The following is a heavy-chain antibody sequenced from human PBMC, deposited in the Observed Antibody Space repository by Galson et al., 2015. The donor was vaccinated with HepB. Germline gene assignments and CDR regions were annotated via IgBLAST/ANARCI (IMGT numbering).Heavy chain of an antibody. J-gene: IGHJ6*02. V-gene: IGHV3-23*01. CDR3: AKDEYVSGTNGGMDV. CDR2: INPHDGNI. CDR1: GFTFSNYA. D-gene: IGHD1-26*01. Sequence: SLILSCAASGFTFSNYAMTWVRQARVEGLGWVSNINPHDGNIYYSDSGKVRFNISKDNSKNTLFLQMTSLRVEDTALYYCAKDEYVSGTNGGMDVWGQGTTVTVSS.